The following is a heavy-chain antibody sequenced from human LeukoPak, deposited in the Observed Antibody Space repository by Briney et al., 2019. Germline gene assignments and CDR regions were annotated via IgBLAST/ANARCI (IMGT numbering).Heavy chain of an antibody. D-gene: IGHD6-19*01. CDR2: IGTVADT. V-gene: IGHV3-13*01. CDR1: GFTFSSYD. Sequence: PGGSLRLSCAASGFTFSSYDMHWVRQATGEGLEWVSAIGTVADTYYSGSVKGRFTISRDNAKDSSYLQMNNLKAEDTAVYYCARGSRAVRWYFDLWGRGTLVTVSS. J-gene: IGHJ2*01. CDR3: ARGSRAVRWYFDL.